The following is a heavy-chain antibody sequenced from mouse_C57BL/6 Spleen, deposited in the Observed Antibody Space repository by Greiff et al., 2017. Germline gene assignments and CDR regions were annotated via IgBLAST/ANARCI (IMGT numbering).Heavy chain of an antibody. CDR2: IWSGGST. J-gene: IGHJ4*01. V-gene: IGHV2-2*01. CDR1: GFSLTSYG. Sequence: QVQLKESGPGLVQPSQSLSITCTVSGFSLTSYGVHWVRQSPGKGLEWLGVIWSGGSTDYNAAFISRLSISKDNSKSQVFFKMNSLQADDTAIYYCARNYYYGSSYGYYVMDYWGQGTSVTVSS. CDR3: ARNYYYGSSYGYYVMDY. D-gene: IGHD1-1*01.